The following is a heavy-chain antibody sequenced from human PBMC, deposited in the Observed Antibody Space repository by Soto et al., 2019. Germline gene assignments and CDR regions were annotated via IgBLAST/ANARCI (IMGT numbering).Heavy chain of an antibody. J-gene: IGHJ4*02. V-gene: IGHV4-4*02. CDR2: IYHSGTT. Sequence: QVQLQESGPGLVKPSETLSLTCVVSGGSISKTNWWSWVRQPPGKGLEWIGEIYHSGTTHYSPSLQSRVTISVDISKNHFSLRLRSVTAADTASYYFAFPATADFDYWCRGTLVSVSS. D-gene: IGHD6-13*01. CDR1: GGSISKTNW. CDR3: AFPATADFDY.